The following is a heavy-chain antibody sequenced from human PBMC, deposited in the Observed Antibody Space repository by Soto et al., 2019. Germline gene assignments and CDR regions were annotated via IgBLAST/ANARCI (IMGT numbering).Heavy chain of an antibody. V-gene: IGHV3-7*01. Sequence: GGSLRLSCAASGFTFSSYWMSWVRQAPGKGLEWVANIKQDGSEKYYVDSVKGRFTISRDNAKNSLYLQMNSLRAEDTAVYYCAREGYCSSTSCYADFDYWGQGTLVTVSS. CDR1: GFTFSSYW. CDR2: IKQDGSEK. CDR3: AREGYCSSTSCYADFDY. J-gene: IGHJ4*02. D-gene: IGHD2-2*01.